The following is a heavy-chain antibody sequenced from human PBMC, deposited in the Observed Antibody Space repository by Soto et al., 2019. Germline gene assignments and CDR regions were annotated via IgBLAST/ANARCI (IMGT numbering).Heavy chain of an antibody. CDR1: GGTFSTYT. CDR2: IIPMFGTA. Sequence: QVQLVQSGAEVKKPGSSVKVSCKASGGTFSTYTINWARQAPGQGLEWMGGIIPMFGTANYAQKFQGRVTIAAEDSTSTAYMELSSLRSEDTAVYYCTRRYYISSRCQYYGMDVWGQGTTVTVSS. CDR3: TRRYYISSRCQYYGMDV. V-gene: IGHV1-69*12. D-gene: IGHD2-2*01. J-gene: IGHJ6*02.